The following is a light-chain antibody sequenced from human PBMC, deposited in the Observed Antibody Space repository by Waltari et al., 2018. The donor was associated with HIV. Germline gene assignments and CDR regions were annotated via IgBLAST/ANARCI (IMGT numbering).Light chain of an antibody. CDR2: AAS. V-gene: IGKV3-20*01. Sequence: ETVLTQSPGTLSLSPGERATLSCRTSQTININFLAWYQKKPGQPPRLLIYAASSRATGIPDRCSGSGSGPDFTLTISRLEPEDSAVYYCKQYYSPSYTFGQGTKLEIK. CDR1: QTININF. J-gene: IGKJ2*01. CDR3: KQYYSPSYT.